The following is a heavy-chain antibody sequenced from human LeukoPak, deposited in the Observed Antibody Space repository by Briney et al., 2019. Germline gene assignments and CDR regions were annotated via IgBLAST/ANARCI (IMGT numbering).Heavy chain of an antibody. D-gene: IGHD3-10*01. CDR3: ARRRPYYYGSGSYSPYFDY. CDR2: INHSGST. CDR1: GGSFSGYY. V-gene: IGHV4-34*01. J-gene: IGHJ4*02. Sequence: SETLSLTCAVYGGSFSGYYWSWIRQPPGKGLEWIGEINHSGSTNYNPSLKSRVTISVATSKNQFSLKLSSVTAADTAVYYCARRRPYYYGSGSYSPYFDYWGQGTLVTVSS.